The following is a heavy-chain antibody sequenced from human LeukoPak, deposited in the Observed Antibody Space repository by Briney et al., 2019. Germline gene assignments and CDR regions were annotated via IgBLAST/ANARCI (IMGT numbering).Heavy chain of an antibody. CDR1: GGTFSSYA. CDR2: IIPIFGTA. D-gene: IGHD3-16*01. J-gene: IGHJ3*02. V-gene: IGHV1-69*05. Sequence: SVKVSCKASGGTFSSYAISWVRQAPGQGLEWMGRIIPIFGTANYAQKFQGRVTITTDESTSTAYMELSSLRSQDTAVYYCARGPPSDYDYVWGRYYSEAFEIWGQGTMVTVSS. CDR3: ARGPPSDYDYVWGRYYSEAFEI.